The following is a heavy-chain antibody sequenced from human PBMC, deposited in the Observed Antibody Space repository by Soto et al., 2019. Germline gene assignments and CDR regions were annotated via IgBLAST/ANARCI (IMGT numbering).Heavy chain of an antibody. CDR3: ARDIGGNDYYIDV. CDR1: GFTFSNSW. Sequence: EVQLVESGGGLVQPGGSLRLSCAASGFTFSNSWIHWVRQAPGKGLVWVSHINVDGSSISYADSVKGRFTISRDNAKNTLYLQMNSLRAEDTAVYYCARDIGGNDYYIDVWGKGTRVTVSS. CDR2: INVDGSSI. J-gene: IGHJ6*03. D-gene: IGHD3-3*01. V-gene: IGHV3-74*01.